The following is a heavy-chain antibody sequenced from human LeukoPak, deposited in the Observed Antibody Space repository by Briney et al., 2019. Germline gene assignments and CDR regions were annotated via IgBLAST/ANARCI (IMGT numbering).Heavy chain of an antibody. CDR1: GFTFSSYA. Sequence: GGSLRLSCAASGFTFSSYAMSWVRQAPGKGLEWVSAISGSGGSTYYADSVKGRFTISRDNSKNTLYLQMNSLRAEDTAVYYCAIDVVVEGWFDPWGQGTLVTVSS. J-gene: IGHJ5*02. D-gene: IGHD2-2*01. CDR2: ISGSGGST. CDR3: AIDVVVEGWFDP. V-gene: IGHV3-23*01.